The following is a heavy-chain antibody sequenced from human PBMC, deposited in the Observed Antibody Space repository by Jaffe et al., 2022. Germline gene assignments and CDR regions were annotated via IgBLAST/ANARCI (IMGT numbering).Heavy chain of an antibody. CDR2: IYHSGST. V-gene: IGHV4-38-2*01. D-gene: IGHD3-10*01. CDR3: ASGSGSYYPFDY. J-gene: IGHJ4*02. CDR1: GYSISSGYY. Sequence: QVQLQESGPGLVKPSETLSLTCAVSGYSISSGYYWGWIRQPPGKGLEWIGSIYHSGSTYYNPSLKSRVTISVDTSKNQFSLKLSSVTAADTAVYYCASGSGSYYPFDYWGQGTLVTVSS.